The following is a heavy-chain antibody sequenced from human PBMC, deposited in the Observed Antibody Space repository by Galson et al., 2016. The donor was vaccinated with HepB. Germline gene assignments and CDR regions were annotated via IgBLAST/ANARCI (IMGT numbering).Heavy chain of an antibody. CDR3: ARSYLLGRGFGW. Sequence: CAISGDSVSSNSAGWNCIRQSPSRGLEWLGRTFYRSNWQNDYAESVKSRISINPDTSKNQFSLHLNSVTPEDTAVYYCARSYLLGRGFGWWGQGTLVTVSS. CDR2: TFYRSNWQN. D-gene: IGHD7-27*01. V-gene: IGHV6-1*01. J-gene: IGHJ4*02. CDR1: GDSVSSNSAG.